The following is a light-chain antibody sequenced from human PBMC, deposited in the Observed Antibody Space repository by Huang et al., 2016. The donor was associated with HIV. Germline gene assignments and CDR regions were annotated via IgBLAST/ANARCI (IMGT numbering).Light chain of an antibody. J-gene: IGKJ2*01. CDR3: QQYYSTPHT. Sequence: DIVMTQSPDSLAVSLGERAHINCKSSQSVLYSSNNKNYLAWYQQNPGQPPKLLIYWASTRESGVPDRFSGSGSGTDFTLTISSLQAEDVAVYYCQQYYSTPHTFGQGTKLEIK. CDR1: QSVLYSSNNKNY. V-gene: IGKV4-1*01. CDR2: WAS.